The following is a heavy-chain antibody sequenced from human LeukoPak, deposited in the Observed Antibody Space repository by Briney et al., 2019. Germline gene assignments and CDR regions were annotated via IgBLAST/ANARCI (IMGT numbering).Heavy chain of an antibody. J-gene: IGHJ4*02. CDR3: ARGRSIAARPEYYFDY. V-gene: IGHV1-69*05. CDR1: GGTFSSYA. Sequence: GASVKVSCKASGGTFSSYAISWVRQAPGQGLEWMGGIIPIFGTANYAQKFQGRVTITTDESTSTAYMELSSLRSEDTAVYYCARGRSIAARPEYYFDYWGQGTLVTVSS. CDR2: IIPIFGTA. D-gene: IGHD6-6*01.